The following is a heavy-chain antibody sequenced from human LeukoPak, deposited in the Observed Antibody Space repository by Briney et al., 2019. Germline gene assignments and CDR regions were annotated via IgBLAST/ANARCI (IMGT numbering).Heavy chain of an antibody. CDR2: ISSNGGST. V-gene: IGHV3-64D*06. CDR3: VKDTGYSSSWYLSDAFDI. D-gene: IGHD6-13*01. Sequence: GGSLRLSCSASGFTFSSYAMHWVRQAPGKGLEYVSAISSNGGSTYYADSVKGRFTISRDNSKNTLYLQMSSLRAEDTAVYYCVKDTGYSSSWYLSDAFDIWGQGTMVTVSS. CDR1: GFTFSSYA. J-gene: IGHJ3*02.